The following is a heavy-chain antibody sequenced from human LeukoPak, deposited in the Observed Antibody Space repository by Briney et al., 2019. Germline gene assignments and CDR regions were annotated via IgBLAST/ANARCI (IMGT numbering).Heavy chain of an antibody. CDR2: IIPIFGTA. D-gene: IGHD4-17*01. V-gene: IGHV1-69*06. J-gene: IGHJ4*02. CDR1: GGTFSSYA. Sequence: SVKVSCKASGGTFSSYAISWVRQAPGQGLEWMGGIIPIFGTANYAQKFQGRVTITADKSTSTAYMELSSLRSEDTAVYYCARDTSATVTTVFFDYWRQGTLVTVCS. CDR3: ARDTSATVTTVFFDY.